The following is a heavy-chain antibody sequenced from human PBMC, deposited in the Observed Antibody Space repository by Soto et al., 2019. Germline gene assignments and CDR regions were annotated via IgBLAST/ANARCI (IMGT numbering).Heavy chain of an antibody. J-gene: IGHJ4*02. CDR3: AKAFYNGNSDFGY. V-gene: IGHV3-7*05. CDR2: INPDGGAK. Sequence: EVHLVESGGGLVQPGGSLRLSCAASGFSFSNYWMTWVRQAPGKGLEWVANINPDGGAKYYVDSVKGRFSISRDNAKKSLYLQMSSLRAEDTAVYYCAKAFYNGNSDFGYWGQGTLVTVSS. CDR1: GFSFSNYW. D-gene: IGHD3-10*01.